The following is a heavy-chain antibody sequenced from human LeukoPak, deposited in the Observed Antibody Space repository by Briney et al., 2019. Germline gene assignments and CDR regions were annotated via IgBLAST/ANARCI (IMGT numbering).Heavy chain of an antibody. Sequence: ASVKVSCKASGYTFTSYYMHWVRQAPGQGLEWMGITNPSGGSTSYAQKFQGRVTMTRDTSTGTVYMELSSLRSEDTAVYYCARVGGITMIVDIWGQGTMVTVSS. J-gene: IGHJ3*02. D-gene: IGHD3-22*01. CDR1: GYTFTSYY. V-gene: IGHV1-46*01. CDR3: ARVGGITMIVDI. CDR2: TNPSGGST.